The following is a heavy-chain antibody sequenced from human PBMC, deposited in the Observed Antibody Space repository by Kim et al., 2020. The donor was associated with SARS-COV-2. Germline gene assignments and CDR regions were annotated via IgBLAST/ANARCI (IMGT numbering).Heavy chain of an antibody. CDR2: ISEYDNKT. D-gene: IGHD6-6*01. CDR3: ARDRVAARRGGMDV. V-gene: IGHV1-18*01. CDR1: GYTFTSYG. Sequence: ASVKVSCKASGYTFTSYGISWVRQAPGQGLEWMGRISEYDNKTNSEQKIQGRVTMTIDTSTSTAYMELRSLRSDDTAIYYCARDRVAARRGGMDVWGQGT. J-gene: IGHJ6*02.